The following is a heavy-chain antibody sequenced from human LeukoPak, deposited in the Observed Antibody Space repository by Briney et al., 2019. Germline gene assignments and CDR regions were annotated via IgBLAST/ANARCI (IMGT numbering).Heavy chain of an antibody. J-gene: IGHJ4*02. Sequence: PGGSLRLSCPASGFTFSSYAMSWVRQAPGKGLDWVSAISGSGGSTYYADSVKGRFTISRDNSKNTLYLQMNSLRAEDTAVYYCARVYYYDSSGYCDYWGQGTLVTVSS. D-gene: IGHD3-22*01. CDR1: GFTFSSYA. CDR2: ISGSGGST. CDR3: ARVYYYDSSGYCDY. V-gene: IGHV3-23*01.